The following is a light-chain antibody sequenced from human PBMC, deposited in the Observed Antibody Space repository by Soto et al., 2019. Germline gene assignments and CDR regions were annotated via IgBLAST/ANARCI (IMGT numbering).Light chain of an antibody. J-gene: IGKJ1*01. V-gene: IGKV3-20*01. CDR3: QQYGTLPRT. CDR2: GAS. Sequence: DIVLTQSPGTVSLSPGERATLSCRASQTVSNNNLAWYQQRRGQVPRLLIFGASNRATGIPDRFRGSGSGKDFTLTISTLDPEDFAVYFCQQYGTLPRTFGQGTRV. CDR1: QTVSNNN.